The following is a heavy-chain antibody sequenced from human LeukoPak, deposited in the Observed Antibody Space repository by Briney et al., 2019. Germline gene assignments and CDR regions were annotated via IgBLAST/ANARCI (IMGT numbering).Heavy chain of an antibody. D-gene: IGHD6-25*01. CDR2: MNPNSGNT. J-gene: IGHJ6*03. Sequence: ASVKVSCKASGYTFTSYDINWVRQATGQGLEWMGWMNPNSGNTGYAQKFRGRVTMTRNTSISTAYMELSSLRSEDTAVYYCARTTATYYYYYVDVWGKGTTVTVSS. CDR1: GYTFTSYD. V-gene: IGHV1-8*01. CDR3: ARTTATYYYYYVDV.